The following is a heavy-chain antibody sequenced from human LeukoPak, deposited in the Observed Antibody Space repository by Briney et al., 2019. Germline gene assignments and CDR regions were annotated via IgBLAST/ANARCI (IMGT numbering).Heavy chain of an antibody. CDR1: GYTFTGYY. CDR3: ARDPNYYNYGMDV. J-gene: IGHJ6*02. CDR2: INPNSGGT. V-gene: IGHV1-2*02. Sequence: ASVKVSCKASGYTFTGYYMHWVRQAPGQGLEWMGWINPNSGGTNYAQKFQGRVTMTRDTSISTAYMELSRLRSDDTAVYYCARDPNYYNYGMDVWGQGTMVTVSS.